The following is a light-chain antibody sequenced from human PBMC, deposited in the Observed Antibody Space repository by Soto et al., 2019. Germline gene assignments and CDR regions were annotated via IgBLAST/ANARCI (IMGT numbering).Light chain of an antibody. CDR1: PSNIGAGYD. Sequence: QSALTQPPSVSGAPGQRVTISCTGSPSNIGAGYDVHWYQQLPGTAPKLLIYGNSNRPSGVPDRFSGSKSGTSASLAITGLQAEDEADYYCQSYSSSLSEWVFGGGTKVTVL. V-gene: IGLV1-40*01. CDR3: QSYSSSLSEWV. CDR2: GNS. J-gene: IGLJ2*01.